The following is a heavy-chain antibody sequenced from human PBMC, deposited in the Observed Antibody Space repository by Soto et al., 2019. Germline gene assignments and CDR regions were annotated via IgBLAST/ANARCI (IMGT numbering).Heavy chain of an antibody. J-gene: IGHJ6*01. D-gene: IGHD3-3*01. CDR2: IIPIFGTA. Sequence: ASVKVSCKASGGTFSSYAISWVRQAPGQGLEWMGGIIPIFGTANYAQKFQGRVTITADESTSTAYMELSSLRSEDTAVYHCAGTRGITIFGVVIIQSHYYYGLDVRGQATTVTVSS. V-gene: IGHV1-69*13. CDR1: GGTFSSYA. CDR3: AGTRGITIFGVVIIQSHYYYGLDV.